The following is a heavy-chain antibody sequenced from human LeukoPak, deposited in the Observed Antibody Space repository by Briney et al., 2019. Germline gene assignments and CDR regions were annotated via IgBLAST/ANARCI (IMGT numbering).Heavy chain of an antibody. J-gene: IGHJ4*02. CDR2: IVVGSGNT. Sequence: RASVKVSCKASGFTFTSSTSHWVRQARGQRRDGIGWIVVGSGNTNYAQKFQERVIITRDMSTTTVYMELSSLRSEDTAVYYCAGTPWFGELTLDYWGQGTLVTVSS. CDR3: AGTPWFGELTLDY. CDR1: GFTFTSST. D-gene: IGHD3-10*01. V-gene: IGHV1-58*02.